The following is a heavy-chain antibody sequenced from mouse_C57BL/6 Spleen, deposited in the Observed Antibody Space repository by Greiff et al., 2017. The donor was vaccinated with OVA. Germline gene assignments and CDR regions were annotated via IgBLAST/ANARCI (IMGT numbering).Heavy chain of an antibody. CDR3: ASWETAQATLFAY. J-gene: IGHJ3*01. CDR1: GYTFTSYW. D-gene: IGHD3-2*02. CDR2: IDPSDSYT. Sequence: VKLQQPGAELVMPGASVKLSCKASGYTFTSYWMHWVKQRPGQGLEWIGEIDPSDSYTNYNQKFKGKSTLTVDKSSSTAYMQLSSLTSEDSAVYYCASWETAQATLFAYWGQGTLVTVSA. V-gene: IGHV1-69*01.